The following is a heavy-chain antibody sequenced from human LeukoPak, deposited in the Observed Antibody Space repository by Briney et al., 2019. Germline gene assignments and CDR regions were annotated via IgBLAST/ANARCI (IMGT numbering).Heavy chain of an antibody. D-gene: IGHD3-9*01. CDR2: ISGSGGST. Sequence: PGGSLRLSCAASGFTFSSYAMSWVRQAPGKGLEWVSAISGSGGSTYYADSVKGRSTISRDNSKNTLYLQMNSLRAEDTAVYYCASSDYDILTGYDYWGQGTLVTVSS. J-gene: IGHJ4*02. V-gene: IGHV3-23*01. CDR3: ASSDYDILTGYDY. CDR1: GFTFSSYA.